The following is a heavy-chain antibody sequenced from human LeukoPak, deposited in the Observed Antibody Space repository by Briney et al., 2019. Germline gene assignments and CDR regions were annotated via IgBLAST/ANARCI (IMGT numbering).Heavy chain of an antibody. D-gene: IGHD3-16*01. CDR2: IRSKANSYAT. Sequence: GGSLRLSCAASGFTFSGSAMHWVRQASGKGLEWVGRIRSKANSYATAYAASVKGRFTISRDDSKNTAYLQMNSLKTEDTAVYYCTRHEAVWGRVFDIWGQGTMVTVSS. J-gene: IGHJ3*02. V-gene: IGHV3-73*01. CDR1: GFTFSGSA. CDR3: TRHEAVWGRVFDI.